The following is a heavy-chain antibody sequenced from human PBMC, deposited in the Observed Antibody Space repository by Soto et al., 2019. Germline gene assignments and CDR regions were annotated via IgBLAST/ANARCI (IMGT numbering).Heavy chain of an antibody. D-gene: IGHD7-27*01. V-gene: IGHV3-48*01. CDR2: ISSSSSVI. Sequence: PGGSLRLSCAASGFTFSNYVMSWVRQAPGKGLEWVSYISSSSSVIDYADSVKGRFTVSRDNARNSLYLQMNSLRAEDTAVYYCARDLSWGSNWYYYMDVWGKGTTVTVSS. CDR1: GFTFSNYV. CDR3: ARDLSWGSNWYYYMDV. J-gene: IGHJ6*03.